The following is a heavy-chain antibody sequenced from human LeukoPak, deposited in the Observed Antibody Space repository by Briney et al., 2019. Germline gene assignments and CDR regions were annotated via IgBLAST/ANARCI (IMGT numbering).Heavy chain of an antibody. CDR1: GGSISSSSYY. D-gene: IGHD5-12*01. J-gene: IGHJ4*02. CDR3: ARSGYSGLDY. CDR2: IYYSGST. V-gene: IGHV4-39*01. Sequence: PSETLSLTCTVSGGSISSSSYYWGWIRQPPGKGLEWFGSIYYSGSTYYNPSLKSRVTIFVDTTKNQCSLKLSSVTAADTAVYYCARSGYSGLDYWGQGTLVTVSS.